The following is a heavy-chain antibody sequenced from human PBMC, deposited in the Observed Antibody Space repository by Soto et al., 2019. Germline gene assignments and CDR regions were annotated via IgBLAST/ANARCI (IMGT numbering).Heavy chain of an antibody. J-gene: IGHJ6*02. CDR1: GFTFDDYA. CDR2: ISWNGGST. Sequence: GGSLRLSCAASGFTFDDYAMHWVRQAPGKGLEWVSGISWNGGSTDYADSVKGRFTISRDNAKNSLYLQMNSLRAEDTALYYCASGIVGATTYGMDVWGQGTTVTVS. V-gene: IGHV3-9*01. CDR3: ASGIVGATTYGMDV. D-gene: IGHD1-26*01.